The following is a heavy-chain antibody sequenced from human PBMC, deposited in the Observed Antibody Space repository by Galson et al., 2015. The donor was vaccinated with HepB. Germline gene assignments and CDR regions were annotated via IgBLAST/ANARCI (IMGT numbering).Heavy chain of an antibody. CDR2: ISASGLTI. V-gene: IGHV3-48*02. CDR1: GFTFSTSG. J-gene: IGHJ4*02. CDR3: AGRPRGRSLRYFDWLEYYFDY. D-gene: IGHD3-9*01. Sequence: SLRLSCAASGFTFSTSGMNWVRQAPGKGLEWVSYISASGLTISYADSVKGRFTISRDNAKNSLCLQMNSLRDEDTAVYYCAGRPRGRSLRYFDWLEYYFDYWGQGTLVTVSS.